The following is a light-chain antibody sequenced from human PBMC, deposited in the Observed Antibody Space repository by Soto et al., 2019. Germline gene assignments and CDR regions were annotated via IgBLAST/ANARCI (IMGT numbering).Light chain of an antibody. CDR1: SSDVGRYTY. Sequence: QSVLTQPASVFGSPGQSITISCAGTSSDVGRYTYVSWYQQHPGKAPKLIIYDVYNRPSGVSTRFSGSKSGNTASLTISGRQAEDEADYYCTSYTSTSTPHVFGGGTQLTVL. V-gene: IGLV2-14*01. CDR3: TSYTSTSTPHV. J-gene: IGLJ7*01. CDR2: DVY.